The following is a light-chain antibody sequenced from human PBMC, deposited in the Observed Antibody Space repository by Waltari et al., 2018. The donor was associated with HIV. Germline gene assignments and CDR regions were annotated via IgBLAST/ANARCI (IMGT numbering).Light chain of an antibody. CDR1: QNVGVN. V-gene: IGKV3-15*01. Sequence: EIGMMQSPATLSVSPGERVTVSCRASQNVGVNVAWYQLKPGQAPRLLIYGASTRPTGIAAWFSGGGSGTEFTLTISSLRSEDYAIYYCLQYDDWPYTFGQGTKLE. CDR3: LQYDDWPYT. CDR2: GAS. J-gene: IGKJ2*01.